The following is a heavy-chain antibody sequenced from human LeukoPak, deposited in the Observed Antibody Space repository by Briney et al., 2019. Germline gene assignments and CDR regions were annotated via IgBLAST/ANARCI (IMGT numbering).Heavy chain of an antibody. CDR3: ARVLTYYYDSSGYYFDY. CDR2: IRSKAYGGTT. D-gene: IGHD3-22*01. CDR1: GFTFGDYA. V-gene: IGHV3-49*03. Sequence: GGSLRLSCTASGFTFGDYAMSWFRQAPGKGLEWVGFIRSKAYGGTTEYAASVKGRFTISRDDSKSIAYLQMNSLRAEDTAVYYCARVLTYYYDSSGYYFDYWGQGTLVTVSS. J-gene: IGHJ4*02.